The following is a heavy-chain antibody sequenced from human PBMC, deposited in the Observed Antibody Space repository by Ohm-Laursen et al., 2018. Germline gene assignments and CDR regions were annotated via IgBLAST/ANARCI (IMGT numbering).Heavy chain of an antibody. J-gene: IGHJ4*02. CDR2: ISHDGSEQ. D-gene: IGHD6-13*01. CDR3: AKESYSTSWYTGYYFDY. Sequence: SLRLSCAASGFTFSRYGLHWVRQAPGQGPERGALISHDGSEQHYGDSVKGRFTLSRDDSKNTLYLQMNSLRAEDTAVYYWAKESYSTSWYTGYYFDYWGQGALVTVSS. V-gene: IGHV3-30*18. CDR1: GFTFSRYG.